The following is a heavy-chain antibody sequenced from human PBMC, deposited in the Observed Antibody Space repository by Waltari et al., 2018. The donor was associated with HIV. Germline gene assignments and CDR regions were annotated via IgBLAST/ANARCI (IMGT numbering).Heavy chain of an antibody. Sequence: QVQLQQWGAGQLKASETLSLTCAVYGGSLTDFYWTWIRQCPGRGLEWIAEINQSGRSDFNPSLKSRVTIATDPAKKQVSLTLKAVTAADTGVYYCARESRRRIRQGGINWFDPWGQGTPVNVLS. CDR1: GGSLTDFY. D-gene: IGHD3-10*01. V-gene: IGHV4-34*01. J-gene: IGHJ5*02. CDR2: INQSGRS. CDR3: ARESRRRIRQGGINWFDP.